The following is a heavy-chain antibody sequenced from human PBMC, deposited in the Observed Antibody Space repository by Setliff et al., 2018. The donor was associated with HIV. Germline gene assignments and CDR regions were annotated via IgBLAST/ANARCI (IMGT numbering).Heavy chain of an antibody. CDR1: GFSFNNAW. D-gene: IGHD3-10*01. CDR2: IKSKTYSAAT. V-gene: IGHV3-15*01. Sequence: GGSLRLSCAASGFSFNNAWMTWVRQAPGKGLEWVGHIKSKTYSAATTYAASVKGRFSISRDDSKSIAYLQMNSLKTEDTAVYYCAREQGFRADFDYWGQGTLVTVSS. CDR3: AREQGFRADFDY. J-gene: IGHJ4*02.